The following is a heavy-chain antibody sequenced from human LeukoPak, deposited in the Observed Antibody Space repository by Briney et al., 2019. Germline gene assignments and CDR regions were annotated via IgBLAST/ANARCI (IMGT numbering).Heavy chain of an antibody. J-gene: IGHJ4*02. CDR2: ISYDGSNK. CDR3: WAEESGY. D-gene: IGHD3-10*01. Sequence: GGSLRLSCAASGFTFSSYGMHWVRQAPGKGLEWVAVISYDGSNKYYADSVKGRFTISRDNSKNTLYLQMNSLRAEDTAVYYCWAEESGYWGQGTLVTVSS. V-gene: IGHV3-30*03. CDR1: GFTFSSYG.